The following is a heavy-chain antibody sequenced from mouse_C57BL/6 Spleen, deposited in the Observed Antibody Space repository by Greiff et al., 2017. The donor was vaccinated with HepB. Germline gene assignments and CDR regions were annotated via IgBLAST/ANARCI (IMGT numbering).Heavy chain of an antibody. CDR3: ARVVTSRGYYAMDY. D-gene: IGHD3-1*01. V-gene: IGHV1-55*01. J-gene: IGHJ4*01. CDR1: GYTFTSYW. CDR2: IYPGSGST. Sequence: QVQLQQSGAELVKPGASVKMSCKASGYTFTSYWITWVKQRPGQGLEWIGDIYPGSGSTNYNEKFKSKATLTVDTSSSTAYMQLSSLTSEDSAVYYCARVVTSRGYYAMDYWGQGTSVTVSS.